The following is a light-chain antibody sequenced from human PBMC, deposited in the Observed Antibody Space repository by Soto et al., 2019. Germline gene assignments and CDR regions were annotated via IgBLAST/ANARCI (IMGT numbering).Light chain of an antibody. J-gene: IGKJ2*01. Sequence: EIVMTQSPATLSVSPGERATLSCRASQSVSSNLAWYQHKPGQAPRLLIYGASTRATDIPARFSGSGSGTEFTLTISSLQSEDFAVYYCHQYNNWPPYTVGQGTNLEIK. CDR2: GAS. CDR3: HQYNNWPPYT. CDR1: QSVSSN. V-gene: IGKV3-15*01.